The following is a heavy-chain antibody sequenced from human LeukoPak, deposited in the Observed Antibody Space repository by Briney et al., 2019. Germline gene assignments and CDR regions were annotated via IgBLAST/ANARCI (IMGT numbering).Heavy chain of an antibody. CDR1: GFTFSSYG. Sequence: GGSLRLSCAASGFTFSSYGMHWVRQAPGKGLEWVAVIWSDGTNKFYADSVKGRFTISRDNSKNTMYMQMNSLRADDTAVYYCARAPSGYVYFDYWGQGTLVTVSS. J-gene: IGHJ4*02. CDR3: ARAPSGYVYFDY. CDR2: IWSDGTNK. V-gene: IGHV3-33*01. D-gene: IGHD5-12*01.